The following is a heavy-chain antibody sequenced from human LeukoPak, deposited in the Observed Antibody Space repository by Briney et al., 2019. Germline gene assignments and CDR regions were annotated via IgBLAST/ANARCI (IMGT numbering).Heavy chain of an antibody. CDR1: GFTFSSYA. CDR2: ISNNGGST. J-gene: IGHJ4*02. V-gene: IGHV3-64D*09. D-gene: IGHD3-22*01. Sequence: PGGSLRLSCSASGFTFSSYAMHWVRQAPGKGLEYVSAISNNGGSTYYADSVKGRFTISRDNSKNTLLLQMSSLRVEDTAVYYCVKDLYYDNSGYYSGAFDYWGQGTVDTDSS. CDR3: VKDLYYDNSGYYSGAFDY.